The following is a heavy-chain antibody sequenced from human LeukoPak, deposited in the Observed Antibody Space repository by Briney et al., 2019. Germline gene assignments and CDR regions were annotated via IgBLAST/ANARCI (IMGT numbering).Heavy chain of an antibody. Sequence: SETLSLTCAVYGGSFSRYSWSWVRQPPGKGLEWIGESNHSGSSRYSPSLKSRVTMSLDTSKNQFSLRLSSVTAADTAVYYCVTYYYGSSAPKRNYWGQGILVTVSS. J-gene: IGHJ4*02. CDR1: GGSFSRYS. CDR2: SNHSGSS. D-gene: IGHD3-22*01. CDR3: VTYYYGSSAPKRNY. V-gene: IGHV4-34*01.